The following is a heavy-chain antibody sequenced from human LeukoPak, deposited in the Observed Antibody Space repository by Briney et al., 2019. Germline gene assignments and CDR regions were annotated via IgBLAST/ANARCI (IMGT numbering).Heavy chain of an antibody. V-gene: IGHV3-21*01. CDR3: ARLVVSSWYHEVLLGRDY. CDR1: GFTFSSYS. J-gene: IGHJ4*02. Sequence: PGGSLRLSCAASGFTFSSYSMNWVRQAPGKGLEWVSSISSSSSYIYYADSVKGRFTISRDNAKNSLYLQMNSLRAEDTAVYYCARLVVSSWYHEVLLGRDYWGQGTLVTVSS. CDR2: ISSSSSYI. D-gene: IGHD6-13*01.